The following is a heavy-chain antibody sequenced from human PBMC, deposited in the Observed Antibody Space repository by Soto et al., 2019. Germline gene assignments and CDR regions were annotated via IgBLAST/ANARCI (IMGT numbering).Heavy chain of an antibody. CDR3: AKDNDLDRDGPFDY. CDR2: ISWNSGYI. J-gene: IGHJ4*02. CDR1: GFSFDDYG. V-gene: IGHV3-9*01. Sequence: EVQLVESGGGSVQPGRSLRLSCAASGFSFDDYGMHWVRQGPGKGLEWVSGISWNSGYIYYADSVKGRFTISRDNAKRSLYLQMNILRTEATALYDCAKDNDLDRDGPFDYWGQGILVTVSS. D-gene: IGHD2-2*03.